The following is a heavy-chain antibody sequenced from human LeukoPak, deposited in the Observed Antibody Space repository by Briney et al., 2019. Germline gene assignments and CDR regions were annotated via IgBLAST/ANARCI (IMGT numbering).Heavy chain of an antibody. CDR3: ARDGIAAAGNHYYYYYMDV. CDR2: IYYSGST. D-gene: IGHD6-13*01. Sequence: SETLSLTCTVSGGSISSYYWSWIRQPPGKGLEWIGYIYYSGSTNYNPSLKSRVTISVDMSKNQFSLKLSSVTAADTAVYHCARDGIAAAGNHYYYYYMDVWGKGTTVTVSS. V-gene: IGHV4-59*01. CDR1: GGSISSYY. J-gene: IGHJ6*03.